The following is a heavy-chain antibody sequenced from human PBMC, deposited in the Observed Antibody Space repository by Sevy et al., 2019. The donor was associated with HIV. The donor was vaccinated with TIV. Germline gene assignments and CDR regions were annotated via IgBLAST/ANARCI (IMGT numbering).Heavy chain of an antibody. Sequence: ASVKVSCKASGYTFTAYYVHWVRQAPGQGLEWMGRINPNSGGTNYAQKFQGRVTMTRDTSISTAYMELSGLRYDDTAVYHCASAYYYDSSAYYFDHWGQRTLVTVSS. CDR3: ASAYYYDSSAYYFDH. V-gene: IGHV1-2*06. CDR1: GYTFTAYY. CDR2: INPNSGGT. J-gene: IGHJ4*02. D-gene: IGHD3-22*01.